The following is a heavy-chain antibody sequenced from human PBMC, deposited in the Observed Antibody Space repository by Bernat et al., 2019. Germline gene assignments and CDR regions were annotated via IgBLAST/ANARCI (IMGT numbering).Heavy chain of an antibody. Sequence: VQLQESGPGLVKPSETLSLTCTVSGGSISSYYWSWIRQPPGKGLEWIGYIYYSGSTNYNPSLKSRVTISVDTSKNQFSLKLSSVTAADTVVYYCARHFDYYDSSGYPTPSDWGQGTLVTVSS. CDR2: IYYSGST. V-gene: IGHV4-59*01. CDR1: GGSISSYY. CDR3: ARHFDYYDSSGYPTPSD. J-gene: IGHJ4*02. D-gene: IGHD3-22*01.